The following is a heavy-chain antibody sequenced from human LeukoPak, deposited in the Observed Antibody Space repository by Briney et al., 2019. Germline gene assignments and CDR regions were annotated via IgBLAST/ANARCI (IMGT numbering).Heavy chain of an antibody. CDR1: GFTFSIYW. D-gene: IGHD1-1*01. CDR3: ARSPATGTVDY. J-gene: IGHJ4*02. CDR2: INQDGSDQ. V-gene: IGHV3-7*01. Sequence: GGSLRLSCAASGFTFSIYWMSWVRQAPGKGLEWVANINQDGSDQYYVDSVKGRFTISRDNAKNSLYLQMNSLRAEDTAVYYCARSPATGTVDYWGQGTLVTVSS.